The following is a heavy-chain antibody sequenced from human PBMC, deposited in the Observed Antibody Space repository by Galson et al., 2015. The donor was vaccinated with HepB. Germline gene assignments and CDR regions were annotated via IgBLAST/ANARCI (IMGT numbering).Heavy chain of an antibody. V-gene: IGHV1-69*04. CDR2: IIPILGIA. CDR1: GSTFTNNY. J-gene: IGHJ4*02. CDR3: AREYAASNFDY. D-gene: IGHD2-15*01. Sequence: SVTVSCKASGSTFTNNYMHWVRQAPGQGLEWMGRIIPILGIANYAQKFQGRVTITADKSTSTAYMELSSLRSEDTAVYYWAREYAASNFDYWGQGTLVTVSS.